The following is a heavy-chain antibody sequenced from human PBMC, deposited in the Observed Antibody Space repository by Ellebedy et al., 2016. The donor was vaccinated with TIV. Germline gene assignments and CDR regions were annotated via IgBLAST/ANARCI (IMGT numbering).Heavy chain of an antibody. CDR2: IRQDGSK. CDR3: ARDGAYGDYAPGQYGMDV. D-gene: IGHD4-17*01. V-gene: IGHV3-7*03. J-gene: IGHJ6*04. CDR1: GFSFSSYW. Sequence: GESLKISCAVSGFSFSSYWMSWVRQAPGKGLEWVANIRQDGSKNYVDSVKGRFTISRDNAQNSLYLQVNSLRVEDTAVYFCARDGAYGDYAPGQYGMDVWGKGTTVIFSP.